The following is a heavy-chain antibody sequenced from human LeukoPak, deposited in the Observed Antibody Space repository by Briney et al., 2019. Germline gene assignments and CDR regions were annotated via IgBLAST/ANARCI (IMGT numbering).Heavy chain of an antibody. CDR3: ASRVGALDY. Sequence: GGSLRLSCAASGFTFSSYSMNWVRQAPGKGLEWISYISSSSSAIFYADSAKGRFTISRDNAKNSLYLQMSSLRAEDTAVYYCASRVGALDYWGQGTLVTVSS. D-gene: IGHD1-26*01. J-gene: IGHJ4*02. CDR2: ISSSSSAI. V-gene: IGHV3-48*01. CDR1: GFTFSSYS.